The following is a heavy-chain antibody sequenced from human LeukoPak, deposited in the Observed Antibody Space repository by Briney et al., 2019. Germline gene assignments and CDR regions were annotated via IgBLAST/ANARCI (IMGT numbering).Heavy chain of an antibody. V-gene: IGHV1-18*01. CDR2: ISAYNGNT. D-gene: IGHD4-11*01. CDR1: GYTFTSYG. Sequence: ASVKVSCKASGYTFTSYGISWVRQAPGQGPEWMGWISAYNGNTNYAQKLQGRVTMTTDTSTSTAYMELRSLRSDDTAVYYCARDRAWAFTVGYYYYYYMDVWGKGTTVTVSS. CDR3: ARDRAWAFTVGYYYYYYMDV. J-gene: IGHJ6*03.